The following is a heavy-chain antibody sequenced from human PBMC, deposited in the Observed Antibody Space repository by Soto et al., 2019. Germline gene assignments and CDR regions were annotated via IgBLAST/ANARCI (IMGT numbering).Heavy chain of an antibody. CDR3: ARTSSISISAVVKYYYYYYDMDV. D-gene: IGHD3-3*01. J-gene: IGHJ6*02. Sequence: QVQLQESGPGLVKPSQTLSLTCTVSGGSISSGGYYWSWIRQHPGKGLEWIGYTYYSGTTYYNPSLKSRVSISVELSKNQFSLKLSSVTAADTAVYYCARTSSISISAVVKYYYYYYDMDVWGQGTTVTVSS. CDR1: GGSISSGGYY. V-gene: IGHV4-31*03. CDR2: TYYSGTT.